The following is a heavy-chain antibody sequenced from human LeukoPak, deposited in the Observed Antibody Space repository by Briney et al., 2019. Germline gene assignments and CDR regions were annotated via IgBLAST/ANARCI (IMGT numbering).Heavy chain of an antibody. CDR1: GGTFSSYA. Sequence: ASVKVSCKASGGTFSSYAISWARQAPGQGLEWMGGIIPIFGTANYAQKFQGRVTITADESTSTAYMELSSLRSEDTAVYYCARDCSSTSCYQDSNWFDPWGQGTLVTVSS. D-gene: IGHD2-2*01. V-gene: IGHV1-69*13. CDR2: IIPIFGTA. CDR3: ARDCSSTSCYQDSNWFDP. J-gene: IGHJ5*02.